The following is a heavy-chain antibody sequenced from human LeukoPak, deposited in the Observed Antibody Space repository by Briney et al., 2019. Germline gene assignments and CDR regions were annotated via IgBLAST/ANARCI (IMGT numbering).Heavy chain of an antibody. CDR3: ARDRVLGAFDI. CDR1: GGSISSYS. Sequence: SETLSLTCTVSGGSISSYSWTWIRQPPGKGLEWIGSIYYSGSTNYNPSLKSRITISVDTSKNHFSLKLSSVTAADTAVYYCARDRVLGAFDIWGQGTMVTVSS. J-gene: IGHJ3*02. CDR2: IYYSGST. V-gene: IGHV4-59*01. D-gene: IGHD3-16*01.